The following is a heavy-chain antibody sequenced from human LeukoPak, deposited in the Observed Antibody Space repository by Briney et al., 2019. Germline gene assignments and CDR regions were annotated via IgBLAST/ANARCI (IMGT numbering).Heavy chain of an antibody. V-gene: IGHV1-2*02. Sequence: GASVKVSCKASGYNFPHNIHWVRQAPGPGHEFMGWINPKNGGTKYAQNFQGRVTMTRDTSISTVYMELSSLGSDDTAVYYCVVSIQAAAIPAFGSWGQGTLVTVSS. D-gene: IGHD6-25*01. CDR1: GYNFPHN. CDR2: INPKNGGT. J-gene: IGHJ4*02. CDR3: VVSIQAAAIPAFGS.